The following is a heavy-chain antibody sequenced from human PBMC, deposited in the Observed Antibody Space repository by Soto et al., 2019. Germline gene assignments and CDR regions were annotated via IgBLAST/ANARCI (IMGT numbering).Heavy chain of an antibody. Sequence: QMQLVQSGAEVKKTGSTVTVSCKALGNTFTYRYLPWVRQAPGQALEWMGWITPFSGDVHYAQKFQERATITRDRSINTAYMRMSSLRSEDTAMYYCASGGAGSGPFTWELPAHWGQRTLVTVSS. CDR1: GNTFTYRY. D-gene: IGHD1-26*01. CDR2: ITPFSGDV. V-gene: IGHV1-45*02. J-gene: IGHJ4*02. CDR3: ASGGAGSGPFTWELPAH.